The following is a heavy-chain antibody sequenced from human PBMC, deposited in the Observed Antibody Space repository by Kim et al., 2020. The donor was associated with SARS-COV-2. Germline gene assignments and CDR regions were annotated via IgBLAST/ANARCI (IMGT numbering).Heavy chain of an antibody. V-gene: IGHV3-7*01. CDR2: IKQDGSEK. D-gene: IGHD2-21*01. CDR1: GFTLSSYW. J-gene: IGHJ4*02. Sequence: GGSLRLSCAASGFTLSSYWMSWVRQAPGKGLEWVANIKQDGSEKYYVDSVKGRFTISRDNAKNSLYLQMNSLRVEDTALYFCARDRFACPGDDWGLGTLV. CDR3: ARDRFACPGDD.